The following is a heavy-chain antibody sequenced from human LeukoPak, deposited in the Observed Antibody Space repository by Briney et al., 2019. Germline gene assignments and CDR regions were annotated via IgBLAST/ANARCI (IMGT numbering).Heavy chain of an antibody. CDR2: ISSNGGST. CDR1: EFTFGNYD. V-gene: IGHV3-64*01. CDR3: ARVPLQAGGYFDY. D-gene: IGHD4-11*01. Sequence: GGSLRLSCAASEFTFGNYDMHWVRQAPGKGLEYVSAISSNGGSTYYANSVKGRFTISRDNSKNTLYLQMGSLRAEDMAVYYCARVPLQAGGYFDYWGQGTLVTVSS. J-gene: IGHJ4*02.